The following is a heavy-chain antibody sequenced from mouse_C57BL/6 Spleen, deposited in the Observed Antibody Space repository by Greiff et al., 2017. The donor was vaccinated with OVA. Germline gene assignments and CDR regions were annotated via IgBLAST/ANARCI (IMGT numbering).Heavy chain of an antibody. CDR1: GYAFSSSW. CDR3: ARVYYDYPFDY. J-gene: IGHJ2*01. V-gene: IGHV1-82*01. CDR2: IYPGDGDT. D-gene: IGHD2-4*01. Sequence: VQLQQSGPELVKPGASVKISCKASGYAFSSSWMNWVKQRPGKGLEWIGRIYPGDGDTNYNGKFKGKATLTADKSSSTAYMHISSLTSEDSAVYFCARVYYDYPFDYWGQGTTLTVSS.